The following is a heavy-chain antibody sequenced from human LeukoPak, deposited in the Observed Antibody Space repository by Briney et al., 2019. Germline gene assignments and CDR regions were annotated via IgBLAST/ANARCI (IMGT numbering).Heavy chain of an antibody. D-gene: IGHD5-12*01. CDR3: ARGDSGYDLWDYFDY. J-gene: IGHJ4*02. V-gene: IGHV1-2*04. Sequence: GASVKVSCKASGYTFTGYYMHWVRQAPGQGLEWMGWINPNSGGTNYAQKFQGWVTMTRDTSISTAYMELSRLRSDDTAVYYCARGDSGYDLWDYFDYWGQGTLVTVSS. CDR2: INPNSGGT. CDR1: GYTFTGYY.